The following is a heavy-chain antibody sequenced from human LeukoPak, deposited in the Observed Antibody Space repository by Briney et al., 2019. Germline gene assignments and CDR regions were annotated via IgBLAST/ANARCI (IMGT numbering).Heavy chain of an antibody. D-gene: IGHD3-16*01. CDR2: FYASGTM. J-gene: IGHJ4*02. CDR1: GVSISHYY. V-gene: IGHV4-4*07. CDR3: ARGSYGYIDY. Sequence: LETLSLTCSVSGVSISHYYWTWIRQPAGKGLEWIGRFYASGTMIYNPSLKSRVAMSADTSKNQFSLMVTSVTAADTAVYYCARGSYGYIDYWGQGILVTVSS.